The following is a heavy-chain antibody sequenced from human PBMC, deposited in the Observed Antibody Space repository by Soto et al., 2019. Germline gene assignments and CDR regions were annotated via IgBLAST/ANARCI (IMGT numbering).Heavy chain of an antibody. CDR1: GYTFTSYY. J-gene: IGHJ5*02. CDR3: ARAGLGSSSGYLDP. V-gene: IGHV1-46*01. Sequence: ASVKVSCKASGYTFTSYYMHWVRQAPGQGLEWMGIINPSGGSTSYAPKFQGRDTTTRASSTSTVYMELSSLRSVDTALYYCARAGLGSSSGYLDPGGQGTLVTVAS. D-gene: IGHD6-13*01. CDR2: INPSGGST.